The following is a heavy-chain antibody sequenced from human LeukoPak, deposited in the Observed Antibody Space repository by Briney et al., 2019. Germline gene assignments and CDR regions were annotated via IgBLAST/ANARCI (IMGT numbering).Heavy chain of an antibody. V-gene: IGHV3-15*01. CDR1: GFTFNTAW. CDR2: IRSKSDGGTT. J-gene: IGHJ1*01. D-gene: IGHD3-16*01. Sequence: GGSLRLSCAASGFTFNTAWMAWGRQGPGKGVEGVGRIRSKSDGGTTNYAAAVKGKFNISRDERKKTLYLQMNSLKIEDTALYYCTTDLRLWGQGTLVTVSS. CDR3: TTDLRL.